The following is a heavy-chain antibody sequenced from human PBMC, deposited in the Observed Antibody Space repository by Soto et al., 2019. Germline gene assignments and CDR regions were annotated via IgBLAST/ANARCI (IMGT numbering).Heavy chain of an antibody. CDR1: GGSFSGYY. D-gene: IGHD6-19*01. CDR2: INHSGST. CDR3: ARGGSSGWYPKSDWFDP. V-gene: IGHV4-34*01. Sequence: SETLSLTCAVYGGSFSGYYWSWIRQPPGKGLEWIGEINHSGSTNYNPSLKSRVTISVDTSKNQFSLKLSSVTAADTAVYYCARGGSSGWYPKSDWFDPWGQGTLVTVSS. J-gene: IGHJ5*02.